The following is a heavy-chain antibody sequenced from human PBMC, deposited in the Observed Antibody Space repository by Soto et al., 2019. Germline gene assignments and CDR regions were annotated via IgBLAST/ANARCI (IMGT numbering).Heavy chain of an antibody. CDR1: GFTFSSYS. J-gene: IGHJ5*02. Sequence: SGGSLRLFCAAPGFTFSSYSMNWVRQAPGKGLEWVSYISSSSSTIYYADSVKGRFTISRDNAKNSLYLQMNSLRDEDTAVYYCARDRGSSWYNWFDPWGQGTLVTVSS. D-gene: IGHD6-13*01. CDR3: ARDRGSSWYNWFDP. V-gene: IGHV3-48*02. CDR2: ISSSSSTI.